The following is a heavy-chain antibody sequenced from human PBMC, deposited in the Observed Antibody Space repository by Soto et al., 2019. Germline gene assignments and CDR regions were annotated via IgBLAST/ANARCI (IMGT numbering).Heavy chain of an antibody. Sequence: EMQLLESGGGLVKPGGSLRLSCAASGLTFSSYAMSWVCQAPGKELEWVSVISGSGGGTYYGDSVKGRFTISRDNSKNSLYLKMNSLRAEDTAVYSCAKAWMDNARHRYFDHVGQGTLVTVSA. CDR2: ISGSGGGT. CDR1: GLTFSSYA. D-gene: IGHD1-1*01. V-gene: IGHV3-23*01. J-gene: IGHJ4*02. CDR3: AKAWMDNARHRYFDH.